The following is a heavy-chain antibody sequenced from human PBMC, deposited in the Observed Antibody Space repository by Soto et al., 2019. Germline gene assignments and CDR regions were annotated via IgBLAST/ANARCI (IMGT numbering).Heavy chain of an antibody. J-gene: IGHJ4*02. Sequence: GASVKVSCKASGYTFTSYGISWVRPAPGQGREWMGWISAYNGNTNYAQKLQGRGTMTTDTSKSTAYMELRSLRSDATAVYYCAHDQMAPLSYSAQGPLVTVSS. CDR1: GYTFTSYG. V-gene: IGHV1-18*04. CDR3: AHDQMAPLSY. D-gene: IGHD2-2*01. CDR2: ISAYNGNT.